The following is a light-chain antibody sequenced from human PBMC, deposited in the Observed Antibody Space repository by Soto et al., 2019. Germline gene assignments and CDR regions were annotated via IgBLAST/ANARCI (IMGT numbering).Light chain of an antibody. CDR1: QIIDSY. Sequence: DIHMTQSPSSLYASIGDRVTITCRASQIIDSYVNWYQQKGGKAPKLLIYGVSKLQSGVPPRFSGSGSGTEFTLTITGLQPEDFATYYCQQSYSSPLLAFGGGTKVEIK. CDR2: GVS. V-gene: IGKV1-39*01. CDR3: QQSYSSPLLA. J-gene: IGKJ4*01.